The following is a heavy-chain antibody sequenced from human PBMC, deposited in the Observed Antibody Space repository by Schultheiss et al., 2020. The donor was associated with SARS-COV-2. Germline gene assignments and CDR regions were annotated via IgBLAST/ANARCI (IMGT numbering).Heavy chain of an antibody. CDR1: GGSISGTTW. CDR3: ARGRYFDY. V-gene: IGHV4-4*02. J-gene: IGHJ4*02. CDR2: VYHSGPT. Sequence: SETLSLTCAVSGGSISGTTWWSWVRQPPGKGLGWIGEVYHSGPTNYNPSLTSRVTISVDKSKNQFSLNLSSVTAADTAVYYCARGRYFDYWGQGTLVTVSS.